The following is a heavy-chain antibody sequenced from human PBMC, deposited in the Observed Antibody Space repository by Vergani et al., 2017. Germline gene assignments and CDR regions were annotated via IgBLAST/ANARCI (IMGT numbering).Heavy chain of an antibody. CDR2: IQFDGSNQ. V-gene: IGHV3-30*02. Sequence: QVQLVESGGGVVQRGGSLRLSCATSGFTLSNYDMQWIRQGPGKGLEFVAFIQFDGSNQYYADSVKGRFTLSRDFSKNTLYLQMNSLRTDDTATYYCASHYCGSTSCPYYFFDYWGQGTLVTVSS. D-gene: IGHD2-2*01. CDR1: GFTLSNYD. CDR3: ASHYCGSTSCPYYFFDY. J-gene: IGHJ4*02.